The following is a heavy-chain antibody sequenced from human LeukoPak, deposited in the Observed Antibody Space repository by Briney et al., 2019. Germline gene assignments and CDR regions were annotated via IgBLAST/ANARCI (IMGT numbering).Heavy chain of an antibody. D-gene: IGHD3-22*01. CDR1: GGSITSYY. CDR2: IYYSGST. V-gene: IGHV4-59*01. J-gene: IGHJ4*02. CDR3: AREGRDYYDSSGPRGTYYFDY. Sequence: ASETLSLTCTVSGGSITSYYWSWIRQPPGKGLEWIGYIYYSGSTNYNPSLKSRVTISVDTSKNQFSLKLSSVTAADTAVYYCAREGRDYYDSSGPRGTYYFDYWGQGTLVTVSS.